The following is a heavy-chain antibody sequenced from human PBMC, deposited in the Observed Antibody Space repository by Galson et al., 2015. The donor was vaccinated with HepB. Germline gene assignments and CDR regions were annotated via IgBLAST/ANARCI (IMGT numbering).Heavy chain of an antibody. CDR3: ARAMIVVVLDPGLPKDNWFDP. V-gene: IGHV6-1*01. Sequence: CAISGDSVSSNSAAWNWIRQSPSRGLEWLGRTYYRSKWYNDYAVSVKSRITINPDTSKNQFSLQLNSVTPEDTAVYYCARAMIVVVLDPGLPKDNWFDPWGQGTLVTVSS. J-gene: IGHJ5*02. CDR2: TYYRSKWYN. CDR1: GDSVSSNSAA. D-gene: IGHD3-22*01.